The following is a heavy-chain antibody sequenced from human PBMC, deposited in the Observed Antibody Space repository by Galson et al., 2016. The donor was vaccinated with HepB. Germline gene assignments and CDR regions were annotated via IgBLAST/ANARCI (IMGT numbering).Heavy chain of an antibody. J-gene: IGHJ6*02. CDR1: GYTFTSYG. CDR2: TTIYNGNI. Sequence: SVKVSCKASGYTFTSYGISWVRQAPGQGLEWMGWTTIYNGNINYAEKLQGRVTMTTDTSTSTAYMELRSLRSDDTAVYYCARASLDIHRNYYYYYGMDVWGQGTTVTVSS. CDR3: ARASLDIHRNYYYYYGMDV. V-gene: IGHV1-18*01. D-gene: IGHD2-2*03.